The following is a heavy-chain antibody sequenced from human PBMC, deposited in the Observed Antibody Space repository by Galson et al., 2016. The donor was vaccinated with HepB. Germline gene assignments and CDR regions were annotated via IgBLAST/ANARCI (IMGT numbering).Heavy chain of an antibody. J-gene: IGHJ4*02. CDR2: LSGSGGST. Sequence: SLRLSCAASGFTFSGHAMTWVRQDPGKGLEWVSGLSGSGGSTYYADSVKGRFTISRDNSKNTLYLQMNSLRDEDTAVYYCAKDEIGEFPDYFDYWGQGTLVTVSS. D-gene: IGHD3-3*01. V-gene: IGHV3-23*01. CDR1: GFTFSGHA. CDR3: AKDEIGEFPDYFDY.